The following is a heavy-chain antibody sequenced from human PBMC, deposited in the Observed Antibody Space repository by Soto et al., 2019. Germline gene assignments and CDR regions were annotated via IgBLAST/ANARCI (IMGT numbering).Heavy chain of an antibody. J-gene: IGHJ6*02. D-gene: IGHD4-4*01. CDR1: GYTFTSYG. CDR3: ARWEEMTIVTKTAFCMDV. CDR2: ISAYNGNT. V-gene: IGHV1-18*04. Sequence: ASVKVSCKASGYTFTSYGISWVRQAPGQGLEWMGWISAYNGNTNYAQKLQGRVTMTTDTSTSTAYMELRSLRSDDTAVYYCARWEEMTIVTKTAFCMDVWGQGTTVTVSS.